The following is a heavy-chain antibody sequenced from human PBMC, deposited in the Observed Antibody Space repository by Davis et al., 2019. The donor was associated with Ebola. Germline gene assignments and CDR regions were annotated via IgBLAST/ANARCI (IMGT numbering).Heavy chain of an antibody. J-gene: IGHJ4*02. V-gene: IGHV4-59*01. CDR3: ARGSPYSGSYYNLFDY. Sequence: GSLRPSCTVPGGSISSYYWSWIRQPPGKGLEWIGYIYYSGSTNYNPSLKSRVTISVDTSKNQFSLKLSSVTAADTAVYYCARGSPYSGSYYNLFDYWGQGTLVTVSS. D-gene: IGHD1-26*01. CDR2: IYYSGST. CDR1: GGSISSYY.